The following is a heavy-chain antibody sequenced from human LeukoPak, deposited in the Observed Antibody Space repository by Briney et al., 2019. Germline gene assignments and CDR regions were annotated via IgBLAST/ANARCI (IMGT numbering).Heavy chain of an antibody. Sequence: GSLRLSCVASGLTLRNFWMTWVRQAPGEGLEWVATINKDGGEKYYVDSVKGRFIISRDNAKNSGYLQMESLRAEETAVYSCVRGHLWLENWGQGTLVTVSS. V-gene: IGHV3-7*03. CDR1: GLTLRNFW. D-gene: IGHD3-3*02. J-gene: IGHJ4*02. CDR3: VRGHLWLEN. CDR2: INKDGGEK.